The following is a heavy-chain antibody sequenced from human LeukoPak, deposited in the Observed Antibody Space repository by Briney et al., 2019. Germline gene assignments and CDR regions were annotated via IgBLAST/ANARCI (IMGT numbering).Heavy chain of an antibody. D-gene: IGHD3-10*01. CDR1: GGSISSYY. CDR2: IYYSGST. Sequence: PSETLSLTCTVSGGSISSYYWSWIRQPPGKGLEWIGYIYYSGSTNYNPSLKSRVTISVDTSKNQFSLKLSSVTAADTAVYYCARDRIYYGSGSYYRGFDYWGQGTLVTVSS. J-gene: IGHJ4*02. V-gene: IGHV4-59*01. CDR3: ARDRIYYGSGSYYRGFDY.